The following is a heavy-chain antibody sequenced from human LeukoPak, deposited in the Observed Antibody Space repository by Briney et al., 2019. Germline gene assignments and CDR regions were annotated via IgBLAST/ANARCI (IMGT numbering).Heavy chain of an antibody. J-gene: IGHJ4*02. CDR2: INHSGST. V-gene: IGHV4-34*01. D-gene: IGHD3-22*01. Sequence: PSETLSLTCAVYGGSFSGYYWTWIRQPPGKGLEWIGEINHSGSTNCNPSPKSRVTISVDTSKNQFSLKMTSVTAADTAVYYCARGLGDRSVYYYLGYWGQGTLVTVSS. CDR1: GGSFSGYY. CDR3: ARGLGDRSVYYYLGY.